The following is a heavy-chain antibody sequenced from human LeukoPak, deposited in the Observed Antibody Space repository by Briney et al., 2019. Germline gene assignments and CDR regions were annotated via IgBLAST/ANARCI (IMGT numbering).Heavy chain of an antibody. CDR3: AREDSIAALDY. CDR2: INHSGGT. Sequence: SETLSLTCAVYGGSFSGYSWNWIRQPPVKGLEWIGEINHSGGTNYNPSLKSRVTISVDTSKKQFSLKLSSVTAADTAVYYCAREDSIAALDYWGQGTLVTVSS. D-gene: IGHD6-6*01. CDR1: GGSFSGYS. J-gene: IGHJ4*02. V-gene: IGHV4-34*01.